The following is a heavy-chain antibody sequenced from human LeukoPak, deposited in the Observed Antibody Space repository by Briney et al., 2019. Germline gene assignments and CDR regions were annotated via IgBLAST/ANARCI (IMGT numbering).Heavy chain of an antibody. V-gene: IGHV1-18*01. J-gene: IGHJ5*01. Sequence: ASVKVSCKASGYIFTSYGISWVRQAPGQGLEWMGWISAYNGNTNYAQKLQGRVTMTTDTSTSTAYMELRSLKSDDTAVYYCSRSSTSHKGWFDSWGQGTLVTVSS. CDR1: GYIFTSYG. CDR2: ISAYNGNT. CDR3: SRSSTSHKGWFDS. D-gene: IGHD6-6*01.